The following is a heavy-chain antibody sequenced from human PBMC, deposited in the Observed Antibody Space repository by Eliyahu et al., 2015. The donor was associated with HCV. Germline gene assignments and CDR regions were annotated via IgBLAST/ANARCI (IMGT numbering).Heavy chain of an antibody. J-gene: IGHJ4*02. CDR1: GFTFSSYS. D-gene: IGHD3-16*02. CDR2: ISSSSSTI. V-gene: IGHV3-48*01. CDR3: ARRMITFGGVIDPGGY. Sequence: EVQLVESGGGLVQPGGSLRLSCXASGFTFSSYSMNWVRQAPGKGLEWVSYISSSSSTIYYADSVKGRFTISRDNAKNSLYLQMNSLRAEDTAVYYCARRMITFGGVIDPGGYWGQGTLVTVSS.